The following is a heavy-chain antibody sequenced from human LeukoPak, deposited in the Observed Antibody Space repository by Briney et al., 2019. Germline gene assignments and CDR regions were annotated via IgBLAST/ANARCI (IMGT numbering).Heavy chain of an antibody. CDR1: RFTFSDYS. Sequence: GGSLRLSCAASRFTFSDYSMNWVRQAPGKGLEWVSTISSSGSSIFYAASVKGRFTISRDNAKNSLYLQMDNLRAEDTGVYYCARDFYDGFALDYWGQGTLVTASS. J-gene: IGHJ4*02. CDR3: ARDFYDGFALDY. D-gene: IGHD2/OR15-2a*01. V-gene: IGHV3-21*03. CDR2: ISSSGSSI.